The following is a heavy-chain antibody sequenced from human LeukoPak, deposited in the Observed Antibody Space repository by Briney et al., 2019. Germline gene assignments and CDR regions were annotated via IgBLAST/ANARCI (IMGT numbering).Heavy chain of an antibody. CDR3: ARDFGGSSSGY. V-gene: IGHV3-21*01. CDR1: GFTFSSYS. J-gene: IGHJ4*02. Sequence: GGSLRLSCAASGFTFSSYSMNWVRQAPGKGLEWVSFISSSSSYIYYADSVKGRFTISRDNAKNSLYLQMNSLRAEDTAVYYCARDFGGSSSGYWGQGTLVTVSS. D-gene: IGHD6-6*01. CDR2: ISSSSSYI.